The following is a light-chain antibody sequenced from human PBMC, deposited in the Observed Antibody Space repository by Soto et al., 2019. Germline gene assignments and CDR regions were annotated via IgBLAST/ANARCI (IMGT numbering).Light chain of an antibody. J-gene: IGKJ1*01. CDR2: LGS. Sequence: IVMTQSPLSLPVTPGEPASISCRSSQSLLHSNGYNYLDWYLQKPGQSPQLLIYLGSNRASGVPDRFSGTESGTDFTLKIIRVEAEDVGVYYCMQALQGPPTFGQGPKVEIK. CDR1: QSLLHSNGYNY. V-gene: IGKV2-28*01. CDR3: MQALQGPPT.